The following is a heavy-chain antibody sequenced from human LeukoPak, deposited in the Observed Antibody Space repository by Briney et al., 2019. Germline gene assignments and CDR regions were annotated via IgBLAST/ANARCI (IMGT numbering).Heavy chain of an antibody. CDR3: ARQSRDGDYIAKLFDY. CDR1: GGSFRGYY. CDR2: INFGGSI. J-gene: IGHJ4*02. V-gene: IGHV4-34*01. D-gene: IGHD4-17*01. Sequence: SETLSLTCAVYGGSFRGYYWSWIRQPPGKGLEWIGEINFGGSINYTPSLKSRVTISVDMSKNQFSLQLSSVTAADTAVYYCARQSRDGDYIAKLFDYWGQGTLVTVSS.